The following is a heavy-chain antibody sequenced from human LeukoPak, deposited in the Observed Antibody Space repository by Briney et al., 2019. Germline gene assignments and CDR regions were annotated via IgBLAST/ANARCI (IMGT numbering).Heavy chain of an antibody. V-gene: IGHV4-30-2*01. CDR2: IYHSGST. J-gene: IGHJ3*02. CDR1: GGSISSGGYY. CDR3: ARRVADMIVEDAFDI. Sequence: SETLSLTCTVSGGSISSGGYYWSWIRQPPGKGLEWIGYIYHSGSTYYNPSLKSRVTISVDRSKNQFSLKLSSVTAADTAVYYCARRVADMIVEDAFDIWGQGTMVTVSS. D-gene: IGHD3-22*01.